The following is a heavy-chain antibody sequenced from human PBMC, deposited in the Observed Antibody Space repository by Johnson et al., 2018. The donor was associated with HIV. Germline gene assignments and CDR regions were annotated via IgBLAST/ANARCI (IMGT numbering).Heavy chain of an antibody. CDR2: IKQDGSEK. Sequence: VQLVESGGGVVQPGKSLTLSCAASGFTFSSYWMSWVRQAPGKGLEWVANIKQDGSEKYYVDSVKGRFTISRDNAENSLYLQMTSLRGEDTAVYYCARERSRGGYSGYDYGAFDIWGHGTMVTVSS. J-gene: IGHJ3*02. V-gene: IGHV3-7*01. CDR3: ARERSRGGYSGYDYGAFDI. D-gene: IGHD5-12*01. CDR1: GFTFSSYW.